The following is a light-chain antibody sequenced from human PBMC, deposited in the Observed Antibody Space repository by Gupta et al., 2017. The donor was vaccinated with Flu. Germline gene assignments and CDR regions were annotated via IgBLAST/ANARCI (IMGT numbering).Light chain of an antibody. CDR3: RPYTSSYTYV. CDR1: SSDIGNYNR. J-gene: IGLJ1*01. Sequence: QSALTQPPSVSGSPGQSVTISCTGTSSDIGNYNRVSWYQQPPGTSPKLLIYEVSNLPSGVPARFSGSKSGNTASLTISGLQAEDEADYYCRPYTSSYTYVFGTGTKLTVL. V-gene: IGLV2-18*02. CDR2: EVS.